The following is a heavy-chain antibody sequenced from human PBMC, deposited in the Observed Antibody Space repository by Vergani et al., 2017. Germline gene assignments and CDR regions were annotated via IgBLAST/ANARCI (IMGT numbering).Heavy chain of an antibody. CDR2: IYYSGST. Sequence: QVQLQESGPGLVKPSETLSLTCTVSGGSISSYYWSWIRQPPGKGLEWIGYIYYSGSTNYNPSLKSRVTISVDTSKNQVSLKLSSVTAADTAVYYCARDSYYYDSSGYYGKDAFDIWGQGTMVTVSS. CDR3: ARDSYYYDSSGYYGKDAFDI. D-gene: IGHD3-22*01. CDR1: GGSISSYY. J-gene: IGHJ3*02. V-gene: IGHV4-59*01.